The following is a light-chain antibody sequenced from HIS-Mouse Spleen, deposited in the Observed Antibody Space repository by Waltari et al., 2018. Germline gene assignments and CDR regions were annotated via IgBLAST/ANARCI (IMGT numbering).Light chain of an antibody. V-gene: IGLV1-47*01. CDR2: RNN. CDR1: SSNIGSNY. J-gene: IGLJ3*02. Sequence: QSVLTQPPSASGTPGQSVTISCSGSSSNIGSNYVYWYQQLPGTAPKLPIYRNNPRPLVVPDRFSGSKSGTSASLAISGLRSEDEADYYCAAWDDSLSGPVFGGGTKLTVL. CDR3: AAWDDSLSGPV.